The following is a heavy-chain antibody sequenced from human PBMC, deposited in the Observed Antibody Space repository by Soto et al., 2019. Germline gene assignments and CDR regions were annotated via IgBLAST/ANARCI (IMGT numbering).Heavy chain of an antibody. CDR1: GGSISGGVGGLFY. D-gene: IGHD4-17*01. CDR3: AREVIPLTTDWYFDL. Sequence: TLSLTCTVSGGSISGGVGGLFYWSWIRQPPGKGLEWIGYIYDSGSTYYNPSLKSRVTISVDTSKNQFSLRLSSVTAADTAVYYCAREVIPLTTDWYFDLWGRGTLVTVSS. J-gene: IGHJ2*01. CDR2: IYDSGST. V-gene: IGHV4-30-4*01.